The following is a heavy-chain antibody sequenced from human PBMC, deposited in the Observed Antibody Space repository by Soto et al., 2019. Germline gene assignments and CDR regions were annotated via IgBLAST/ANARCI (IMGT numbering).Heavy chain of an antibody. D-gene: IGHD3-16*02. Sequence: QVQLVQSGAEVKKPGSSVKVSCKASGGTFSSYAISWVRQAPGQGLEWMGGIIPIFGTANYAQKFQGRVTITADESTSTAYVELSSLRSEDTAVDYCARSPKDDYVWGSYRESYYFDYWGQGTLVTVSS. J-gene: IGHJ4*02. CDR2: IIPIFGTA. CDR1: GGTFSSYA. V-gene: IGHV1-69*12. CDR3: ARSPKDDYVWGSYRESYYFDY.